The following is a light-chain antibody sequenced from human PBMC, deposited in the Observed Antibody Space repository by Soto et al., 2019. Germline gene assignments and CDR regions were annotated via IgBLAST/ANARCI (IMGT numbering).Light chain of an antibody. V-gene: IGKV3-20*01. Sequence: EIVLTQSPGSLSLSPGERGTLSCRASQSVDSSFFAWYQQKPDQARRLLIYGASNRATGIPDRFSGSGSGTDFTLTISRLEPEDFAVYYCQQYVSSVTFGQGTKVEIK. CDR1: QSVDSSF. CDR2: GAS. CDR3: QQYVSSVT. J-gene: IGKJ1*01.